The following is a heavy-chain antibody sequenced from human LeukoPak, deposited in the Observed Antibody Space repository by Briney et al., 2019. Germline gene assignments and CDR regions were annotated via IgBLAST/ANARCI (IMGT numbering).Heavy chain of an antibody. V-gene: IGHV4-59*11. Sequence: SETLSLTCTVSGDSISRHYWSWIRQPPGGGLEWIGDINNTGSTDYSPSLKSRVTISVATSKNQVSLRLTSVTAADTAVYYCARDKGYCGGGRCYSVMDVWGKGTTVIVSS. CDR2: INNTGST. D-gene: IGHD2-15*01. CDR3: ARDKGYCGGGRCYSVMDV. CDR1: GDSISRHY. J-gene: IGHJ6*04.